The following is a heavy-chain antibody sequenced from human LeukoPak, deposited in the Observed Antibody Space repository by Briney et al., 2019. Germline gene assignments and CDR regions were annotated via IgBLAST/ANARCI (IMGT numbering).Heavy chain of an antibody. CDR1: GFTFSSYA. CDR3: AKDPYYYGSGSASFDY. Sequence: PGGSLRLSCAASGFTFSSYAMSWVRHAPGRGLEWVSAISGSGGSTYYADSVKGRFTISRDNSKNTLYLQMNSLRAEDTAVYYCAKDPYYYGSGSASFDYWGQITLVTGYS. D-gene: IGHD3-10*01. V-gene: IGHV3-23*01. J-gene: IGHJ4*02. CDR2: ISGSGGST.